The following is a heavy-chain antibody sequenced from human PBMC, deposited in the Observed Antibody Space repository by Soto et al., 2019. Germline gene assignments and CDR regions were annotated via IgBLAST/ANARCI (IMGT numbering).Heavy chain of an antibody. V-gene: IGHV3-23*01. J-gene: IGHJ5*01. D-gene: IGHD1-26*01. CDR3: AKDAVSYNGKGDWFDS. CDR2: IGGSNTDR. Sequence: DVQLLQSGGGLVQPGGSLTLSCAASRFIFSDYAMNWVRQAPGKGLEWVSSIGGSNTDRYYADSVKGRFIISRDNSKNTMYLQMNRLRDDDTAVYYCAKDAVSYNGKGDWFDSWGQGTLVTVS. CDR1: RFIFSDYA.